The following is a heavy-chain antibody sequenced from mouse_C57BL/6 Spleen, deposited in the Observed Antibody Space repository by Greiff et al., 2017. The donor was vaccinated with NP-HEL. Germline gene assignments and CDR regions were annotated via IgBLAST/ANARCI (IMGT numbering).Heavy chain of an antibody. CDR1: GYAFSSYW. CDR2: IYPGDGDT. Sequence: VQLQQSGAELVKPGASVKISCKASGYAFSSYWMNWVKQRPGKGLEWIGQIYPGDGDTNYNGKFKGKATLTADKSSSTAYMQLSSLTSEDSAVYFCARRSGTRGLFDYWGQGTTLTVSS. V-gene: IGHV1-80*01. D-gene: IGHD4-1*01. J-gene: IGHJ2*01. CDR3: ARRSGTRGLFDY.